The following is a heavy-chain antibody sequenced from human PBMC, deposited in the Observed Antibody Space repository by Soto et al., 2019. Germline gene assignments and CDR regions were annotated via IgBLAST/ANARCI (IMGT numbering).Heavy chain of an antibody. CDR3: ARESYDFWNGYYSRPFDY. CDR2: IYYSGST. Sequence: SETLSLTCTVSGGSISSYYWSWIRQPPGKGLEWIGYIYYSGSTNYNPSLKSRVTISVDTSKNQFSLKLSSVTAADTAGYYCARESYDFWNGYYSRPFDYWGQGTLVTVSS. J-gene: IGHJ4*02. D-gene: IGHD3-3*01. V-gene: IGHV4-59*01. CDR1: GGSISSYY.